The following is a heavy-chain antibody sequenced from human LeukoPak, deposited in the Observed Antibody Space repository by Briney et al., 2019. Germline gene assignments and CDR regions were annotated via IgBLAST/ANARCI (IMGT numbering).Heavy chain of an antibody. CDR1: GGSFSGYY. Sequence: KTSETLSLTCAVYGGSFSGYYWSWIRQPPGKGLEWIGEINHSGITKYNPSLKSRVIISLDTSKNQFSLKLGSVTAADTAVYYCARGPPYTYDSSGYYRFDYWGQGTLVTVSS. J-gene: IGHJ4*02. D-gene: IGHD3-22*01. V-gene: IGHV4-34*01. CDR2: INHSGIT. CDR3: ARGPPYTYDSSGYYRFDY.